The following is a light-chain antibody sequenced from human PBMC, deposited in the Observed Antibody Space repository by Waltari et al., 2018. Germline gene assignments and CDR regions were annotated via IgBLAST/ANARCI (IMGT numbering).Light chain of an antibody. CDR1: SGHSSNI. J-gene: IGLJ3*02. V-gene: IGLV4-69*01. CDR2: VNSDGSH. Sequence: QLVLTQSPSASASLGASVKLTCTLSSGHSSNIIAWLQQQPGKGPRYLMKVNSDGSHRKGDEIPDRFSGSSSGAERYLTISGLQSEDEADYYCETGGHGTWVFGGGTKLTVL. CDR3: ETGGHGTWV.